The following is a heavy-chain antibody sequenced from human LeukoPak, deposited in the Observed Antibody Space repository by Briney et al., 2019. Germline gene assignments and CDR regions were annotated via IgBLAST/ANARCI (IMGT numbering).Heavy chain of an antibody. Sequence: GGSLRLSCAASGFTFSSYAMSWVRQAPGKGLEWVSAISGSGGSTYYADSVKGRFTISRDNSKNTLYLQMNSLRAEDTAVYYCAKDIQDGSGSYPTNWFDPWGQGTLVTVSS. CDR1: GFTFSSYA. D-gene: IGHD3-10*01. CDR2: ISGSGGST. J-gene: IGHJ5*02. CDR3: AKDIQDGSGSYPTNWFDP. V-gene: IGHV3-23*01.